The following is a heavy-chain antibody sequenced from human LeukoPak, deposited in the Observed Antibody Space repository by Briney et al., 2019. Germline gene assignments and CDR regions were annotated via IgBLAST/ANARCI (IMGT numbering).Heavy chain of an antibody. Sequence: GGSLRLSCAASGLTFSSYAMHWVRQAPGKGLERVAVISYDGSNKYYADSVKGRFTISRDNSKNTLYLQMNSLRAEDTAVYYCARDLGSGSYPNPFDYWGQGTLVTVSS. CDR2: ISYDGSNK. CDR1: GLTFSSYA. CDR3: ARDLGSGSYPNPFDY. D-gene: IGHD1-26*01. J-gene: IGHJ4*02. V-gene: IGHV3-30*04.